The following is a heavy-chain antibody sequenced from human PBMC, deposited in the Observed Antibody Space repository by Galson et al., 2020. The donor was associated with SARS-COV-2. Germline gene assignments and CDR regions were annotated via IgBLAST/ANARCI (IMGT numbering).Heavy chain of an antibody. CDR2: IYWDDDK. V-gene: IGHV2-5*02. Sequence: KMSGPTLVKPTQTLTLTCPFPGFSLSTSGVGVGWIRQPPGKALEWLALIYWDDDKRYSPSLKSRLTITKDTSKNQVVLTMTNMDPVDTATYYCAHIDDDSSGYYTEANYFDYWGQGTLVTVSS. CDR1: GFSLSTSGVG. J-gene: IGHJ4*02. D-gene: IGHD3-22*01. CDR3: AHIDDDSSGYYTEANYFDY.